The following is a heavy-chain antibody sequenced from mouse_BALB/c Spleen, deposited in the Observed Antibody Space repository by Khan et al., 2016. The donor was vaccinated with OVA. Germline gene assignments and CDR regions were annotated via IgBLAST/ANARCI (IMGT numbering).Heavy chain of an antibody. CDR2: IWAGGST. V-gene: IGHV2-9*02. Sequence: QVHVKQSGPGLVAPSQSLSITCTVSGFSLTNYGVHWVRQPPGKGLEWLGVIWAGGSTNYNSALMSRLSISKDNSKSQVFLKMNSLQTDDTAMYFGARNREPDYFDYWGQGTTLTVSS. CDR3: ARNREPDYFDY. J-gene: IGHJ2*01. CDR1: GFSLTNYG.